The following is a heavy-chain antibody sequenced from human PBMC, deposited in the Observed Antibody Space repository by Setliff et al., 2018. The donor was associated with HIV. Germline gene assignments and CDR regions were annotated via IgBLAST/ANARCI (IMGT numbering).Heavy chain of an antibody. J-gene: IGHJ4*02. D-gene: IGHD6-6*01. V-gene: IGHV1-3*01. Sequence: GASVKVSCKASVYTFTNFAIHWVRQAPGQRLEWMGWLNGGNGNTKYAQKFQGRVTITRDTSASTVYMELISLRSEDTAVYYCAEGRSSSYLDYWGQGTLVTVSS. CDR2: LNGGNGNT. CDR1: VYTFTNFA. CDR3: AEGRSSSYLDY.